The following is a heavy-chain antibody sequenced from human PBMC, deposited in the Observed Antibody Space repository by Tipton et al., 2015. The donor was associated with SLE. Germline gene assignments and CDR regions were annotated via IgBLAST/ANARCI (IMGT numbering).Heavy chain of an antibody. Sequence: TLSLTCAVYSGSFGGYNWSWLRQPPGKGLEWIGEINHREVTNYNPSLESRLTISVDTSKNQFSLKLSSVTAADTAVYYCATLHSGYDYYYGMDVWGQGTMVTVSS. D-gene: IGHD5-12*01. V-gene: IGHV4-34*01. CDR1: SGSFGGYN. J-gene: IGHJ6*02. CDR3: ATLHSGYDYYYGMDV. CDR2: INHREVT.